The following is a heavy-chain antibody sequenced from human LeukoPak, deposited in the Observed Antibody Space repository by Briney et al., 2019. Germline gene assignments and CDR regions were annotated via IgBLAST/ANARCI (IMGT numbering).Heavy chain of an antibody. D-gene: IGHD3-3*01. Sequence: PGGSLRLSCAASGFTFNSYAMSWVRQAPGKGLEWVSAISGSGGSTYYADSVKGRFTISRDNSKNTLYLQMNSLRAEDTAVYYCAKERDPVLRFLEWLSGDFDYWGQGTLVTVSS. CDR1: GFTFNSYA. V-gene: IGHV3-23*01. CDR2: ISGSGGST. J-gene: IGHJ4*02. CDR3: AKERDPVLRFLEWLSGDFDY.